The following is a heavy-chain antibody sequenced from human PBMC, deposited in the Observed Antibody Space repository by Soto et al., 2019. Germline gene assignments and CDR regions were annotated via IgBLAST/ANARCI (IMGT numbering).Heavy chain of an antibody. CDR3: ARAYSYRFDY. J-gene: IGHJ4*02. Sequence: PGGSLRLSCAASGLSVSNNHMSWVRQAPGKGLEWVSIIYSGGSTYHADSVKGRFTISRDDSKNTVFLQMNSLRAEDTAVYYCARAYSYRFDYWGQGTPVTVSS. D-gene: IGHD5-18*01. V-gene: IGHV3-53*01. CDR2: IYSGGST. CDR1: GLSVSNNH.